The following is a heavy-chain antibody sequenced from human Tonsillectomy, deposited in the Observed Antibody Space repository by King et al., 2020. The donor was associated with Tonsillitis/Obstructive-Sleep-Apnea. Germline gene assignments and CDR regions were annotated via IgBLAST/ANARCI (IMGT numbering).Heavy chain of an antibody. V-gene: IGHV4-61*01. Sequence: PLQESGPGLVKPSETLSLICNVSGGSVNGGRYYWSWIRQPPGKGLEWIGFIFYSGSTDYNPSLKSRVTISLDTSKNRFSLRLSSLTTADTAVYYCARGMESWFHFDYWGQGTLVTVSS. J-gene: IGHJ4*02. CDR3: ARGMESWFHFDY. CDR2: IFYSGST. CDR1: GGSVNGGRYY. D-gene: IGHD6-13*01.